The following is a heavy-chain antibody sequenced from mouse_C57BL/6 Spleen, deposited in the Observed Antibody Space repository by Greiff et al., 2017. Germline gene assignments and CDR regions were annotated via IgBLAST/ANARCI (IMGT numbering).Heavy chain of an antibody. D-gene: IGHD2-1*01. Sequence: EVHLVESGGGLVQPGGSLKLSCAASGFTFSDYYMYWVRQTPEKRLEWVAYINTGGGSTYYPDTVKGRVTISRDNSKNTLYLQMSRLKSEDTAMYYCARKDYYNYDYEYWGQGTTLTVSS. J-gene: IGHJ2*01. CDR1: GFTFSDYY. V-gene: IGHV5-12*01. CDR2: INTGGGST. CDR3: ARKDYYNYDYEY.